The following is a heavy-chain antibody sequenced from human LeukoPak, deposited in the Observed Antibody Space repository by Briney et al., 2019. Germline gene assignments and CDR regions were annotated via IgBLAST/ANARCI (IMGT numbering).Heavy chain of an antibody. V-gene: IGHV3-21*01. Sequence: GGSLRLSCAASGFTLSSYSMNWVRQAPGKGLEWVSSISSSSSYIYYADSVKGRFTISRDNAKNSLYLQMNSLRAEDTAVYYCARDLTWDYGMDVWGQGTTVTVSS. D-gene: IGHD1-26*01. CDR1: GFTLSSYS. CDR2: ISSSSSYI. CDR3: ARDLTWDYGMDV. J-gene: IGHJ6*02.